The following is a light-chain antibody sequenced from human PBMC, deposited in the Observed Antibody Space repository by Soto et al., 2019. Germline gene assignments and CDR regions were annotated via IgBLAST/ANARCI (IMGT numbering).Light chain of an antibody. CDR2: KAS. CDR1: QTISSW. J-gene: IGKJ3*01. V-gene: IGKV1-5*03. Sequence: DIQMTQSPSTLSGSVGDRVTSTCRASQTISSWLAWYQQKPGKAPKLLIYKASTLKSGVPSRFSGSGSGTDFTLTISSLQPEDFATYYCLQDYNYPFPFGPGTQCGYQ. CDR3: LQDYNYPFP.